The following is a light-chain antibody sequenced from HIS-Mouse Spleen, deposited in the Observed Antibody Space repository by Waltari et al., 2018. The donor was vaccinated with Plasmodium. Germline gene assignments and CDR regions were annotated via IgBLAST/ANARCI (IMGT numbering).Light chain of an antibody. Sequence: SYELTQPPSVSVSPGQTARITCSGDALPKQYAYWYQQKPGQAPVLVIYKDSERPSGIPERFSGVSSGTTVTLTISGVQAEDEADYYCQSADSSGTPNWVFGGGTKLTVL. J-gene: IGLJ3*02. CDR3: QSADSSGTPNWV. CDR2: KDS. V-gene: IGLV3-25*03. CDR1: ALPKQY.